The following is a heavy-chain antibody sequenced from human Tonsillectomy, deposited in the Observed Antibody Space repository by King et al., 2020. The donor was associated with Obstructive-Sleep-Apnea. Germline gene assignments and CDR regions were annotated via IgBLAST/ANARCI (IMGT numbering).Heavy chain of an antibody. D-gene: IGHD1-14*01. Sequence: QLVQSGAEVKKPGASVKVSCKASAYTFTSYGINWVRQAPGQGLEWMGGISAYNGNTNYAQKLQVRVTMTTETATSTAYMYLRSLRSDDTAVYYCARSFSITTPIDYWGQGTLVTVSS. V-gene: IGHV1-18*04. CDR2: ISAYNGNT. J-gene: IGHJ4*02. CDR1: AYTFTSYG. CDR3: ARSFSITTPIDY.